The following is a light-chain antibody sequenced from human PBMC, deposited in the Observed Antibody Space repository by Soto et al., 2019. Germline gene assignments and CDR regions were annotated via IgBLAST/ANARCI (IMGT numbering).Light chain of an antibody. CDR2: DVS. CDR1: SSDVGGYNY. Sequence: QPASVSGSPGQSITISCTGTSSDVGGYNYVSWYQRHPGKAPKLMIYDVSNRPSGVSNRFSGSKSGNTASLTISGLQAEDEADYYCGSYTSSSTLVVFGVGTKLPVL. J-gene: IGLJ2*01. V-gene: IGLV2-14*01. CDR3: GSYTSSSTLVV.